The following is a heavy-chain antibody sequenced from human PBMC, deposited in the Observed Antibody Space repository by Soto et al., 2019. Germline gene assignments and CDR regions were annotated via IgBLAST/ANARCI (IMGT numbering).Heavy chain of an antibody. CDR1: GFTFGDYA. CDR3: TRDETTVTTAYYYYGMDV. CDR2: IRSKAYGGTT. V-gene: IGHV3-49*03. Sequence: GGSLRLSCTASGFTFGDYAMSWFRQAPGKGLEWVGFIRSKAYGGTTEYAASVKGRFTISRDDSKSIAYLQMNSLKTEDTAVYYCTRDETTVTTAYYYYGMDVWGQGATVTVSS. D-gene: IGHD4-17*01. J-gene: IGHJ6*02.